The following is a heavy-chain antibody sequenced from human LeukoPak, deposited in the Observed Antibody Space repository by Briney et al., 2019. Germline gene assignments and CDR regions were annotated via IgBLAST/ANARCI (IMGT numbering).Heavy chain of an antibody. CDR3: ARVQQGGSSSWYEYNWFDP. CDR2: ITSYSSTI. CDR1: GFPFSSYS. D-gene: IGHD6-13*01. J-gene: IGHJ5*02. Sequence: GGSLRLSCAASGFPFSSYSMNWVRQAPGRGLEWVSYITSYSSTIYYADSVKGRFTISRDNAENSLYLQMNSLRSDDTAVYYCARVQQGGSSSWYEYNWFDPWGQGTLVTVSS. V-gene: IGHV3-48*01.